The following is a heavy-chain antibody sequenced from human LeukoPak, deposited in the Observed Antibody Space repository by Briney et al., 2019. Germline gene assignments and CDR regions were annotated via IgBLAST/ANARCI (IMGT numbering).Heavy chain of an antibody. D-gene: IGHD6-13*01. CDR3: ARGMDGSSSFFDY. CDR1: GFTFSSYA. Sequence: SGGSLRLSCAASGFTFSSYAMSWVRQAPGKGLEWVSVIYSGGSTYYADSVKGRFTISRDNSKNTLYLQMNSLRAEDTAVYYCARGMDGSSSFFDYWGQGTLVTVSS. J-gene: IGHJ4*02. CDR2: IYSGGST. V-gene: IGHV3-66*02.